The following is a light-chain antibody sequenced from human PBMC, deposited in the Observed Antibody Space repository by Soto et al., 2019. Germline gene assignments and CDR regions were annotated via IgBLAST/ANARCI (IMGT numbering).Light chain of an antibody. V-gene: IGKV3-11*01. Sequence: IVSTQSPGSPSFYPGERATLSGRASQSFRGLLAWYQQKPGQAPRLLIYDAYNRATGIPPRFSGSGSGTDFTLTISSLEPEDSAVYYCQQRHMWPITFGQGTRLEIK. CDR1: QSFRGL. J-gene: IGKJ5*01. CDR3: QQRHMWPIT. CDR2: DAY.